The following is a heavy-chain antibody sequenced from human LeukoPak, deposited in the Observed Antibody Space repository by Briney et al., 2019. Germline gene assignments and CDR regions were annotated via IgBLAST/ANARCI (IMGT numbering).Heavy chain of an antibody. D-gene: IGHD5-18*01. CDR1: GFIFSGSA. Sequence: GGSLKLSCAASGFIFSGSAIHWVRQAPGKGLEWVSAISGSGGSTYYADSVKGRFTISRDNSKNTLYLQMNSLRVEDTAVYYCAKDLAYTAMGFDYWAREPWSPSPQ. J-gene: IGHJ4*02. CDR3: AKDLAYTAMGFDY. CDR2: ISGSGGST. V-gene: IGHV3-23*01.